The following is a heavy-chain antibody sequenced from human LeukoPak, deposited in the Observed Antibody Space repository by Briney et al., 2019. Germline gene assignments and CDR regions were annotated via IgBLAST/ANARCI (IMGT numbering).Heavy chain of an antibody. V-gene: IGHV1-2*02. CDR2: INPNSGGT. CDR1: GYTFTGYY. CDR3: ARYRSSGYYASLGY. J-gene: IGHJ4*02. Sequence: ASVKVSCKASGYTFTGYYMHWVRQAPGQGLEWMGWINPNSGGTNYAQKFEGRVTMTRDTSISTAYMELSRLRSDDTAVYYCARYRSSGYYASLGYWGQGTLVTISS. D-gene: IGHD3-22*01.